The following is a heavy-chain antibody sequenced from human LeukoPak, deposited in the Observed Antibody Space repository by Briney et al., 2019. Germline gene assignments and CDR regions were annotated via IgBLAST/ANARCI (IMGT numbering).Heavy chain of an antibody. V-gene: IGHV4-59*01. CDR2: IYYSGTT. J-gene: IGHJ4*02. Sequence: SETLSLICTVPGGSITPYYWSWIRQPPGKGLEWIGYIYYSGTTIYNPSLESRVTISVDTSKNQFSLKVNSVTAADTAVYYCAKGDYSNYEYWGQGTLVTVSS. CDR1: GGSITPYY. CDR3: AKGDYSNYEY. D-gene: IGHD4-11*01.